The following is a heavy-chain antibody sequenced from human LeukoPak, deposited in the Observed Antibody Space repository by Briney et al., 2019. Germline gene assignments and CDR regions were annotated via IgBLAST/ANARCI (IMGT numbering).Heavy chain of an antibody. D-gene: IGHD3-16*01. J-gene: IGHJ6*03. CDR1: GFTFSSYG. V-gene: IGHV3-30*02. CDR2: IRYYGSNE. CDR3: ARRFGAARDDYMDV. Sequence: GGSLRLSCAASGFTFSSYGVHWVRQAPGKGLEWVSFIRYYGSNEYYADSVRGRFTISRDNSKNSLYLQMNSLRAEDTAVYYCARRFGAARDDYMDVWGKGTTVTVSS.